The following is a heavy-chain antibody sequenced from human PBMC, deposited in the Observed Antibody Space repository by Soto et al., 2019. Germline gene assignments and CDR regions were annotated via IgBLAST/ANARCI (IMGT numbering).Heavy chain of an antibody. CDR1: GFTFNYYW. D-gene: IGHD2-21*02. CDR3: VRGDIGGFDP. Sequence: EVQLVESEGGLVQRGGSLRLSCAASGFTFNYYWMHWVRQAPGQGLVWVSHIHSDGSKTTYADSVKGRFTISRDNAKNTLYLQLNSLRAEDTAVYYCVRGDIGGFDPWGQGTAVTFSS. J-gene: IGHJ3*01. CDR2: IHSDGSKT. V-gene: IGHV3-74*01.